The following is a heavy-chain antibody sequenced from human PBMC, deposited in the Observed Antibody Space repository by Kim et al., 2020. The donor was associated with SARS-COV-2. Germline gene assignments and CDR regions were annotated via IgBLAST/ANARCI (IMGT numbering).Heavy chain of an antibody. D-gene: IGHD5-18*01. V-gene: IGHV4-34*01. CDR2: INHSGST. Sequence: SETLSLTCAVYGGSFSGYYWSWIRQPPGKGLEWIGEINHSGSTNYNPSLKSRVTISVDTSKNQFSLKLSSVTAADTAVYYCAGRLVESYGSSPLYYFDYWAREPWSPSPQ. J-gene: IGHJ4*02. CDR3: AGRLVESYGSSPLYYFDY. CDR1: GGSFSGYY.